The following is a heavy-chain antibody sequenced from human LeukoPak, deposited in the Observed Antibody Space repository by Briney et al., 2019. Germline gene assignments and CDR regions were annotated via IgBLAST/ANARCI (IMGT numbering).Heavy chain of an antibody. J-gene: IGHJ3*02. CDR2: INPNSGGT. CDR1: GYTFTGYY. V-gene: IGHV1-2*02. D-gene: IGHD3-3*01. Sequence: ASVKVSCKATGYTFTGYYMHWVRQAPGQGLEWMGWINPNSGGTNYAQKFQGRVTMTRDTSITTAYMELSRLRSDDTAVYYCARDSRFLKDAFDIWGQGTMVTV. CDR3: ARDSRFLKDAFDI.